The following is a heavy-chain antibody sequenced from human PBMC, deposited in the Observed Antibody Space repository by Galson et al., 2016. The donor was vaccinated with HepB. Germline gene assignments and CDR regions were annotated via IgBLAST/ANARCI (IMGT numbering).Heavy chain of an antibody. CDR2: INNNGGST. CDR1: GFTFTTYA. D-gene: IGHD3-3*02. Sequence: SLRLSCPASGFTFTTYAMHWVRQAPGKGLDYVSAINNNGGSTYYADSVKGRFTISRDNSKNTLYLQMSSLRAEDTAVYYCVKGAQVLAGPLGAWGQGTLATVSS. CDR3: VKGAQVLAGPLGA. V-gene: IGHV3-64D*08. J-gene: IGHJ5*02.